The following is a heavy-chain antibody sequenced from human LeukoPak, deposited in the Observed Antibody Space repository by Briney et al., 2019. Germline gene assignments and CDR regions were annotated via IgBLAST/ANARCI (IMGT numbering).Heavy chain of an antibody. CDR2: ISGSGGNT. D-gene: IGHD2-15*01. CDR3: AKVFILRAFEY. Sequence: QAGASLRLSCAASGFTFSSFAMSWVPQAPGKGLEWVSTISGSGGNTYSADSVKGRFTISRDNSKNTLYLQMNSLRAEDTAVYYCAKVFILRAFEYWGQGTLVTVSS. J-gene: IGHJ4*02. CDR1: GFTFSSFA. V-gene: IGHV3-23*01.